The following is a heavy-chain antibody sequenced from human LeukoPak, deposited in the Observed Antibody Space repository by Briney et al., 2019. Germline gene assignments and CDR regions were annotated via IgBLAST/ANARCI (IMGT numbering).Heavy chain of an antibody. CDR2: IYSGGST. D-gene: IGHD3-10*01. CDR1: GFTVSSNY. CDR3: ARVGQHYYGSGELWYYYYYYMDV. V-gene: IGHV3-53*01. Sequence: PGGSLRLSCAASGFTVSSNYMSWVRQAPGKGLEWVSVIYSGGSTYYADSVKGRFTISRDNSKNTLYLQMNSLRAEDTAVYYCARVGQHYYGSGELWYYYYYYMDVWGKGTTVTISS. J-gene: IGHJ6*03.